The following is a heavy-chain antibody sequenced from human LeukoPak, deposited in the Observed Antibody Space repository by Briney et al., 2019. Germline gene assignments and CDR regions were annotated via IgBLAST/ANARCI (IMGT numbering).Heavy chain of an antibody. D-gene: IGHD2-2*01. J-gene: IGHJ6*02. CDR2: IYSGGST. CDR3: TKDLSYQLPSYGMDV. Sequence: PGGSLRLSCAASGFTVSSNYMSWVRQAPGKGLEWVSVIYSGGSTYYADSVKGRFTISRDNSKNTLYLQMNSLRAEDTAVYYCTKDLSYQLPSYGMDVWGQGTTVTVSS. V-gene: IGHV3-66*01. CDR1: GFTVSSNY.